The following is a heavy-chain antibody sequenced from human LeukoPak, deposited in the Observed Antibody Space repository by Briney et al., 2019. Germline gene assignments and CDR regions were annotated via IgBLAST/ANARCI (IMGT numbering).Heavy chain of an antibody. D-gene: IGHD2-2*01. CDR3: ARVPYCSSTSCYGVMYAFDI. CDR2: IYHSGST. V-gene: IGHV4-30-2*01. J-gene: IGHJ3*02. Sequence: SQTLSLTCAVSGGSISSGGYSWSWIRQPPGKGLEWIGYIYHSGSTYYNPSLKSRVTISVDTSKNQFSLKLSSVTAADTAVYYCARVPYCSSTSCYGVMYAFDIWGQGTMVTVSS. CDR1: GGSISSGGYS.